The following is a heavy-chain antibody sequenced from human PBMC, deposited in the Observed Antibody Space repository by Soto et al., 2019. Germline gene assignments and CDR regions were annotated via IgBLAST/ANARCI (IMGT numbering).Heavy chain of an antibody. J-gene: IGHJ6*02. CDR3: ASISSSTSRTYYYYGMDV. CDR2: IIPIFGTA. D-gene: IGHD2-2*01. Sequence: SVKVSCKASGGTFSSYAISWVRQAPGQGLEWMGGIIPIFGTANYAQKFQGRVTITADESTSTAYMELSSLRSEDTAVYYCASISSSTSRTYYYYGMDVWGQGTTVTVS. V-gene: IGHV1-69*13. CDR1: GGTFSSYA.